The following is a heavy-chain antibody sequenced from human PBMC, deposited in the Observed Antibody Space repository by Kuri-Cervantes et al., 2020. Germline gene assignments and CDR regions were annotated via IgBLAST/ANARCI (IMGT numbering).Heavy chain of an antibody. CDR1: GFSLSTSGVG. Sequence: SGPTLVTPTQTLTLTGTLSGFSLSTSGVGVGWIRQPPGKALEWLAFIYWDDDIRYSPSLRSRLTITKDTSKNQVVLTMTNMDPVDTATYYCAHSDIVPGAIYYSWFDSWGQGTLVTVSS. J-gene: IGHJ5*01. D-gene: IGHD2-2*01. CDR2: IYWDDDI. V-gene: IGHV2-5*02. CDR3: AHSDIVPGAIYYSWFDS.